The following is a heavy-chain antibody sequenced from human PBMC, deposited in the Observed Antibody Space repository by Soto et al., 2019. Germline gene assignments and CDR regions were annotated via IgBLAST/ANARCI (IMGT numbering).Heavy chain of an antibody. Sequence: SETLSLTCAVSGDSINSGGYSWSWIRQPPGKGLEWIGFIYHSGSTYYNPSLKSRVGISVDTSKNQFSLKLSSVTAADTAVYYCARGIPVSGSFDYWGQGTLVTVSS. CDR2: IYHSGST. CDR3: ARGIPVSGSFDY. V-gene: IGHV4-30-2*05. D-gene: IGHD6-19*01. CDR1: GDSINSGGYS. J-gene: IGHJ4*02.